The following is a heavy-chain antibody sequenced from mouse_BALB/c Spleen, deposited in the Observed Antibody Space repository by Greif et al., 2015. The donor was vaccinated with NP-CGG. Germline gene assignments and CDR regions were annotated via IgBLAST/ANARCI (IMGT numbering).Heavy chain of an antibody. CDR1: GFNIKDTY. V-gene: IGHV14-3*02. CDR3: AFIYYEYDGFAY. Sequence: EVQLQQSGAELVKPGASVKLSCTASGFNIKDTYMHWVKQRPEQGLEWIGRIDPANGNTKYDPKFQGKATITADTSSNTAYLQLSSLTSEDTAVYYCAFIYYEYDGFAYWGQGTLVTVSA. D-gene: IGHD2-4*01. J-gene: IGHJ3*01. CDR2: IDPANGNT.